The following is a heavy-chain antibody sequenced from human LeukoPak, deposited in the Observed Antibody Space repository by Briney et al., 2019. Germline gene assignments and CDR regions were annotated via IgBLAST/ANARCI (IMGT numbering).Heavy chain of an antibody. D-gene: IGHD3-3*01. CDR1: GGSFSGYY. J-gene: IGHJ4*02. CDR3: ARGRGYNFWSAYQSDY. V-gene: IGHV4-34*01. Sequence: SETLSLTCAVYGGSFSGYYWSWIRQPPGKGLEWIGEINHSGSTNYNPSLKSRATISVDTSKNQFSLNLSSVTAADTAVYYCARGRGYNFWSAYQSDYWGQGTLVTVSS. CDR2: INHSGST.